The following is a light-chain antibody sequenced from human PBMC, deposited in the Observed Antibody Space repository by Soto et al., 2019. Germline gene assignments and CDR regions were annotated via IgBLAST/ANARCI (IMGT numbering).Light chain of an antibody. V-gene: IGLV2-14*01. CDR3: SSYTSSSSVI. J-gene: IGLJ2*01. CDR2: DVN. CDR1: SSDVGAYDY. Sequence: QSVLTQPASVSGSPGQSIAISCTGTSSDVGAYDYVSWYQQHPGKAPKLMIYDVNYRPSGVSNRFSGSKSGNTASLTISGLKAEDEADYYCSSYTSSSSVIFGGGTKLTVL.